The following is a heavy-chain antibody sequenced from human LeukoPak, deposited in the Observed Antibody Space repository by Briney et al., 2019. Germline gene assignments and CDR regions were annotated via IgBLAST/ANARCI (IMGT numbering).Heavy chain of an antibody. CDR1: GFTFSSYW. J-gene: IGHJ4*02. V-gene: IGHV3-7*03. CDR3: ARAWIELWSHDY. D-gene: IGHD5-18*01. CDR2: IKQDGSDK. Sequence: AGGSLRLSCAASGFTFSSYWMSWVRQAPGKGLERVANIKQDGSDKYYVDSVKGRFTISKDNAKSSLYLQMNSLRAEDTAVYYCARAWIELWSHDYWGQGTLVLVSS.